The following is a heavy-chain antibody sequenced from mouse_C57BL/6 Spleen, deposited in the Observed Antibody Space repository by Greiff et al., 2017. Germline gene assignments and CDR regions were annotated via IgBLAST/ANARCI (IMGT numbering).Heavy chain of an antibody. J-gene: IGHJ3*01. D-gene: IGHD1-1*01. CDR1: GYTFTGYW. CDR2: ILPGSGST. Sequence: QVQLQQSGAELMKPGASVKLSCKATGYTFTGYWIEWVKQRPGHGLEWIGGILPGSGSTNYNEKFKGKATFTADTSSNTAYMQLRSLTTEDSDISDCARAPYDYRSSYFAYWGQGTLVTVSA. V-gene: IGHV1-9*01. CDR3: ARAPYDYRSSYFAY.